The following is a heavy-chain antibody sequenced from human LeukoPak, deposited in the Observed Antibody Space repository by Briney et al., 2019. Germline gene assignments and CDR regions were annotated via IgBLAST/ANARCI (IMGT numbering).Heavy chain of an antibody. J-gene: IGHJ4*02. CDR3: ESEGGAYLQFAD. CDR2: ISYDGPNK. CDR1: GFRFDDYA. Sequence: GGTLTLSCAASGFRFDDYALHWVRQAPRKGLEWVAVISYDGPNKYYADSVNGRFTISRDNSKNTLYLQMSSLRVEDTALYHCESEGGAYLQFADWGGGTLVSVSS. V-gene: IGHV3-30*04. D-gene: IGHD2-2*01.